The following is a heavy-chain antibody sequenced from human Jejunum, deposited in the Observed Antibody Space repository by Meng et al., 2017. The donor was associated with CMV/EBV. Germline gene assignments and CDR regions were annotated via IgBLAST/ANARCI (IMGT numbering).Heavy chain of an antibody. Sequence: TFSSYSMSWVRQDPGKGLEWVSTISASGGTTSYADSVKGRFTVSRDSSKNTLYLQMDSLRADDTAVYYCAREPGRGYSGYDRYFDYWGQGTLVTVSS. D-gene: IGHD5-12*01. CDR1: TFSSYS. CDR3: AREPGRGYSGYDRYFDY. V-gene: IGHV3-23*01. J-gene: IGHJ4*02. CDR2: ISASGGTT.